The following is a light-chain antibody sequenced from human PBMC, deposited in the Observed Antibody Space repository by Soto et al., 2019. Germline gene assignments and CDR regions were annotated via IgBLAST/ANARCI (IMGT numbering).Light chain of an antibody. J-gene: IGLJ3*02. CDR1: SSNIGDHY. CDR2: DDN. Sequence: QSVLTQPPSVSAAPGQKVIISCSGSSSNIGDHYVFWYQQFPGTAPRLLIYDDNKRPPGIPDRFSGSKSGTSATLGITGLQTGDEADYYCATWGANLRVFGAGTKLTVL. V-gene: IGLV1-51*01. CDR3: ATWGANLRV.